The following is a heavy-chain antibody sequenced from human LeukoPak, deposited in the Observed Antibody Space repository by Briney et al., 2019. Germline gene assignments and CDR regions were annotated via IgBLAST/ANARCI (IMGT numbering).Heavy chain of an antibody. J-gene: IGHJ4*02. Sequence: ASVKVSCNSSGYTFTGYYLHWVRQAPGQGPEWMGWINPNSGGTNYAQRFQGRVTMTRDTSITTAYMELSRLRPDDTAVYYCAKDLTPCGNVDDCWGQGTLVTVSS. V-gene: IGHV1-2*02. CDR1: GYTFTGYY. CDR3: AKDLTPCGNVDDC. D-gene: IGHD2-15*01. CDR2: INPNSGGT.